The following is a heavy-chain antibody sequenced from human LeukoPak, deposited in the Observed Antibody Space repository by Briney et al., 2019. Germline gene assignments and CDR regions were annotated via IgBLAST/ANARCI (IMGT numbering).Heavy chain of an antibody. CDR2: IYHSGST. CDR3: ARGSAVTTFDF. V-gene: IGHV4-30-2*01. Sequence: SETLSLTCAVSGGSLNSGGFSWSWIRQPPGKGLEWIGYIYHSGSTYYNPSLNSRVTMSLDRSKNHFSLKLTSVTAADTAVYYCARGSAVTTFDFWGQGTLVTVSS. CDR1: GGSLNSGGFS. J-gene: IGHJ4*02. D-gene: IGHD4-17*01.